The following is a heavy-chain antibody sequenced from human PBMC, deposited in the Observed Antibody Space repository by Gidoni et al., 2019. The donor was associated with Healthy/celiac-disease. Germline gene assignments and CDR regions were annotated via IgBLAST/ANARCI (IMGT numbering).Heavy chain of an antibody. D-gene: IGHD2-2*01. V-gene: IGHV4-34*01. Sequence: QVQLQQCGAGQLKPSETLSLTFAVYGGAFRGHYGSWTRQPPGKRLEWIGAINHSGSTNYNPSLKGRVTISVDTSKNQFSLKLCSVTAADTAVYYCARRSGYWSSTSCLMWFDPWGQGTLVTVSS. CDR1: GGAFRGHY. CDR3: ARRSGYWSSTSCLMWFDP. J-gene: IGHJ5*02. CDR2: INHSGST.